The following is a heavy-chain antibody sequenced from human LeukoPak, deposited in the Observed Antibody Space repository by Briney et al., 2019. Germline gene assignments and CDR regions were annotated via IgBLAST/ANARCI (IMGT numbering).Heavy chain of an antibody. CDR3: ARVPLGYCSSTSCHYGMDV. CDR1: GYTFTGYY. D-gene: IGHD2-2*01. CDR2: INPNSGGT. J-gene: IGHJ6*02. Sequence: ASVKVSCKASGYTFTGYYMHWVRQAPGQGLEWMGWINPNSGGTNYAQKFQGRVTMTRDTSISTAYVELSRLRSDDTAVYYCARVPLGYCSSTSCHYGMDVWGQGTTVTVSS. V-gene: IGHV1-2*02.